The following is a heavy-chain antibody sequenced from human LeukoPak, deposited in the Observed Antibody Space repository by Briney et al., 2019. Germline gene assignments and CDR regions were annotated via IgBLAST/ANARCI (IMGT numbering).Heavy chain of an antibody. CDR1: GFTFSSYA. J-gene: IGHJ4*02. CDR3: ARGVVVPAAMDY. D-gene: IGHD2-2*01. CDR2: ISYDGSNK. V-gene: IGHV3-30-3*01. Sequence: GRSLRLSCVASGFTFSSYAMHWVRQAPGKGLELVAVISYDGSNKYYADSVKGRFTISRDNSKNTLYLQMNSLRAEDTAVYYCARGVVVPAAMDYWGQGTLVTVSS.